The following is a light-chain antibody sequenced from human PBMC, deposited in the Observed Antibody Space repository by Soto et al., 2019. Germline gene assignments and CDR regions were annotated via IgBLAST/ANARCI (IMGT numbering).Light chain of an antibody. Sequence: QSVLTQPASVSGSPGQSITMSCTVSTSDFGDDKYVSWYQQQPGKGPNLLIYGVSNRPSGVSNRFSGSKSGNTASLTSSGLQVDDEADSFCGSLTTTRIWVFGGGTKLTVL. CDR1: TSDFGDDKY. V-gene: IGLV2-14*01. CDR2: GVS. J-gene: IGLJ3*02. CDR3: GSLTTTRIWV.